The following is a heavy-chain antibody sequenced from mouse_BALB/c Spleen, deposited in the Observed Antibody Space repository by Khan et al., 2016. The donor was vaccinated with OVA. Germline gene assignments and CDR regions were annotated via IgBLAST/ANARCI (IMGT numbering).Heavy chain of an antibody. J-gene: IGHJ3*01. CDR1: GYTFTSYW. CDR3: ARGYFGNYAFVY. D-gene: IGHD2-1*01. CDR2: IFPGTGTT. V-gene: IGHV1S132*01. Sequence: QVQLQQSGAELVKPGASVKLSCKTSGYTFTSYWIQWVKQRPGQGLGWIGQIFPGTGTTYYNENFKGKATLTVDTSSSTAYMQLSSLTSEDSAVYCCARGYFGNYAFVYWGQGPLVTVS.